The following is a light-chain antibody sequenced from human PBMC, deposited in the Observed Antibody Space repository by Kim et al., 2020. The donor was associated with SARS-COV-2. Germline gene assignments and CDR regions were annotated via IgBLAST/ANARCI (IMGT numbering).Light chain of an antibody. Sequence: ASVGDRVTITCRASQCISNYLAWYQQKPGKVPKLLIYAASTLLSGVPSRFSGSGSVTDFTLTISSLQPEDVATYYCQKYNSAPLTFGGGTKVDIK. CDR2: AAS. CDR1: QCISNY. V-gene: IGKV1-27*01. CDR3: QKYNSAPLT. J-gene: IGKJ4*01.